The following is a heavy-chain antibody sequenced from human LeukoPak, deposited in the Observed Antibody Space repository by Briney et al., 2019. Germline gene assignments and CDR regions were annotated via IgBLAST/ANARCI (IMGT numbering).Heavy chain of an antibody. V-gene: IGHV4-59*01. CDR2: IYFSGST. Sequence: KPSETLSLTCTVSGGSISSYYWSWVRQPPGKGLEWIGYIYFSGSTNFDPSLKSRVTSSVNTSKNQLSLKLSSSTAADTPVYYCVRGGIVGTTARVPLFDYWGQGTLVTVSS. CDR3: VRGGIVGTTARVPLFDY. CDR1: GGSISSYY. J-gene: IGHJ4*02. D-gene: IGHD1-26*01.